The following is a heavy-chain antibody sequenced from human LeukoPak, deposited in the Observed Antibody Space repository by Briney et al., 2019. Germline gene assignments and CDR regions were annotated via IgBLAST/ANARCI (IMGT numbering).Heavy chain of an antibody. CDR3: ARVPTYYDT. V-gene: IGHV3-53*01. D-gene: IGHD3-9*01. Sequence: RGSLRLSCVASGFTVSGNYMSWVRQGPGKGLEWVSVIDSGGSTYYADSVKGRFTISRDKSMNTLYLQMNSLRAEDTAVYYCARVPTYYDTWGQGSLVTVSS. CDR1: GFTVSGNY. CDR2: IDSGGST. J-gene: IGHJ5*02.